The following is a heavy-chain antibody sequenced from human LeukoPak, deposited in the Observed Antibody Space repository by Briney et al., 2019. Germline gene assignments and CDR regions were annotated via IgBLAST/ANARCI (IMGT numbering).Heavy chain of an antibody. CDR1: GFTVSSNY. D-gene: IGHD6-19*01. CDR3: ARDYRGGSGWTTFDY. V-gene: IGHV3-53*01. CDR2: IYSGGST. Sequence: SGGSLRLSCAASGFTVSSNYMSWVRQAPGKGLEWVSVIYSGGSTYYADSVKGGFTISRYNSKNTLYLQMNSLRAEDTAVYYCARDYRGGSGWTTFDYWGQGTLVTVSS. J-gene: IGHJ4*02.